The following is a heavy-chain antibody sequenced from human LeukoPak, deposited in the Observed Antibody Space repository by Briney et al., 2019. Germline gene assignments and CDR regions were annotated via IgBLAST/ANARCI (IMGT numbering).Heavy chain of an antibody. CDR2: IWYDGGNK. J-gene: IGHJ4*02. V-gene: IGHV3-33*06. CDR3: AKQSRGGSHFLDF. D-gene: IGHD1-26*01. Sequence: GGSLRLSCAASGFTFSRFGMHWVRQAPGKGLEWVAVIWYDGGNKLYADSVKGRFTISRDNSKNTLFLQMNSLRADDTAVYYCAKQSRGGSHFLDFWGQGTLVTVSS. CDR1: GFTFSRFG.